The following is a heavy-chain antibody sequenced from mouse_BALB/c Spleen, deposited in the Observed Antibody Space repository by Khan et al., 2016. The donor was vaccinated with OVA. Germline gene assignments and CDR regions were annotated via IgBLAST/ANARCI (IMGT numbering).Heavy chain of an antibody. Sequence: VQLLESGPGLVAPSQNLSITCTVSGFSLSDYGVSWIRQPPGKGLEWLGVILGGGSTYYNSALKSRLSISKDNSKSHVFLKMSSLQSDDTAMFYCAKGVWSYYYTLDYWGQGTSVTVSS. CDR1: GFSLSDYG. V-gene: IGHV2-6-5*01. CDR2: ILGGGST. J-gene: IGHJ4*01. CDR3: AKGVWSYYYTLDY.